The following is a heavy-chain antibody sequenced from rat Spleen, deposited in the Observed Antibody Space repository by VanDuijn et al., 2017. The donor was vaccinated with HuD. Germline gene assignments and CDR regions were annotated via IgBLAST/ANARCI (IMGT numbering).Heavy chain of an antibody. V-gene: IGHV5S13*01. CDR3: ARETGYNSYFDY. J-gene: IGHJ2*01. D-gene: IGHD1-4*01. CDR1: GFTFSNYD. CDR2: ISTGGGKT. Sequence: EVQLVESGGGLVQPGRSLKLSCAASGFTFSNYDMAWVRQAPTKGLEWIASISTGGGKTYYRDSVKGRFTISRDNAKNTQYLQMDSLRSEDTATYYCARETGYNSYFDYWGQGVMVTVSS.